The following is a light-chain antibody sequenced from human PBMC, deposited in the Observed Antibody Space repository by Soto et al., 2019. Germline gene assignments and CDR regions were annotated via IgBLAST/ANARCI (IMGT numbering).Light chain of an antibody. V-gene: IGLV2-8*01. CDR3: SSYAGSNNLGV. J-gene: IGLJ1*01. CDR1: SSDVGGYNY. CDR2: EVS. Sequence: PPSASWSPGQSVTISCTGTSSDVGGYNYVSWYQQHPGKAPKLMIYEVSKRPSGVPDRFSGSKSGNTASLTVSGLQAEDEADYYCSSYAGSNNLGVFGTGTKVTVL.